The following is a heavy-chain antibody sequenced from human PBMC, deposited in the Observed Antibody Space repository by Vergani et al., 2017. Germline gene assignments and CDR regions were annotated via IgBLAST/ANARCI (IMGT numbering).Heavy chain of an antibody. J-gene: IGHJ4*02. CDR2: LSSGSTYT. CDR3: ARDGEKVGYRRHNYLDF. Sequence: ELQLVESGGGLVKTGGSLRLSCAASEFTFSTYSMNWVRQAPGKGLEWVSSLSSGSTYTFYADSVKDRFTISRDTAKSTLYLHMSSLRAEDTAIYYCARDGEKVGYRRHNYLDFWGQGTLVTVSS. V-gene: IGHV3-21*06. D-gene: IGHD6-25*01. CDR1: EFTFSTYS.